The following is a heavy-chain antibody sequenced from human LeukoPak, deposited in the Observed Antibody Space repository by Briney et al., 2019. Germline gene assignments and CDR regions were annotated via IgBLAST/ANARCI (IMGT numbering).Heavy chain of an antibody. V-gene: IGHV4-34*01. CDR2: INHSGST. CDR3: ARAEDKFDI. CDR1: GDSISSYY. J-gene: IGHJ3*02. Sequence: SETLSLTCTVSGDSISSYYWSWIRQPPGKGLEWIGEINHSGSTKYNPSLKSRVTISADTSKNQFSLRLSSVTAADTAVYYCARAEDKFDIGGQGTMVTVSS.